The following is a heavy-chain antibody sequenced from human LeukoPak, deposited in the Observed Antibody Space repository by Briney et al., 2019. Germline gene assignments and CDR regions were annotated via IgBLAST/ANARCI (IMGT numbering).Heavy chain of an antibody. D-gene: IGHD3-22*01. Sequence: SETLSLTCTVSGGSISSSSYYWGWIRQPPGKGLDWIGYIYYSGSTNYNPSLKSRVTISVDTSKNQFSLKLSSVTAADTAVYYCARGNTDYYDSSGYYTYWGQGTLVTVSS. CDR2: IYYSGST. V-gene: IGHV4-61*05. CDR1: GGSISSSSYY. CDR3: ARGNTDYYDSSGYYTY. J-gene: IGHJ4*02.